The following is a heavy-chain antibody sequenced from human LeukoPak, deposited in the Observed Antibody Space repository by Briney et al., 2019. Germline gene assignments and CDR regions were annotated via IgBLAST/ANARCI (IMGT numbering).Heavy chain of an antibody. J-gene: IGHJ1*01. V-gene: IGHV3-30*02. CDR3: AKDNYYYGSGSYTQTESFHH. D-gene: IGHD3-10*01. CDR1: GFTFNSYG. Sequence: HSGGSLRLSCAASGFTFNSYGMHWVRQAPGKGLEWVAFIRFDGSNKYYGDSVKGRFTISRDNSKNTLYLQMNSLRTEDTAVYYCAKDNYYYGSGSYTQTESFHHWGQGTLVTVSS. CDR2: IRFDGSNK.